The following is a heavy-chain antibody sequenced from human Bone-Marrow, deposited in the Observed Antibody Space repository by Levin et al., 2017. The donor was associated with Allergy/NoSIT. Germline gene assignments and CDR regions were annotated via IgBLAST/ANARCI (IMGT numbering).Heavy chain of an antibody. CDR2: IKADGTER. J-gene: IGHJ4*02. CDR1: GFTFSNYW. Sequence: LSLTCAASGFTFSNYWMSWVRQAPGKGLDWVASIKADGTERRYADSVRGRFTISRDNAKNSLYLQMDSLRAEDTAVFYCAREPNRYFDYWGQGTLVTVSS. V-gene: IGHV3-7*01. CDR3: AREPNRYFDY.